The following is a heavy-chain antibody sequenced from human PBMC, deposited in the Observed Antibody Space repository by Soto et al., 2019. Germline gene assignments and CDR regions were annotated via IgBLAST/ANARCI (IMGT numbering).Heavy chain of an antibody. D-gene: IGHD6-19*01. V-gene: IGHV1-2*02. Sequence: ASVKVSCKASGYTFTDFYMHWVRQAPGQGLEWMGWINPNSGGTNYAQKFQGRVTMTRDTSISTAYMELNRLRSDDTAVYYCARDQSPSSGWPGMDVWGQGTTVTVSS. CDR3: ARDQSPSSGWPGMDV. CDR1: GYTFTDFY. J-gene: IGHJ6*02. CDR2: INPNSGGT.